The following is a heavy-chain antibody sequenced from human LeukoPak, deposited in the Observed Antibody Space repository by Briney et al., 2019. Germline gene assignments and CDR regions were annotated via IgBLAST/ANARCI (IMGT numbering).Heavy chain of an antibody. CDR3: ARDSVLYYFDS. V-gene: IGHV4-59*12. D-gene: IGHD6-6*01. J-gene: IGHJ4*02. CDR2: IYYSGST. CDR1: GGSISSYY. Sequence: SETLSLTCTVSGGSISSYYWSWIRQPPGKGLEWIGYIYYSGSTNYNPSLKSRVTISVDTSKKHFSLELSSVTAADTAVYYCARDSVLYYFDSWGQGTLVTVSS.